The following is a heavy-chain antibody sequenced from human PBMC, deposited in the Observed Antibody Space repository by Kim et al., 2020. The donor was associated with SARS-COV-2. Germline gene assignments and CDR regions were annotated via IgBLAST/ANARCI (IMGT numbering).Heavy chain of an antibody. V-gene: IGHV3-33*05. CDR2: ISYDGSNK. D-gene: IGHD2-8*01. CDR3: ARDGKVSYGMDV. CDR1: GFTFSSYG. J-gene: IGHJ6*02. Sequence: GGSLRLSCAASGFTFSSYGMHWVRHAPGKGLEWVAVISYDGSNKYYADSVKGRFTISRDNSKNTLYLQMNSLRAEDTAVYYCARDGKVSYGMDVWGQGTTVTVSS.